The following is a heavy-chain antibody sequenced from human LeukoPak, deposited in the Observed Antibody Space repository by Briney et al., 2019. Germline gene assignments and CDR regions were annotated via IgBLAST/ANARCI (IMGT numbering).Heavy chain of an antibody. CDR3: AKDPSGSYFPNWFDP. CDR2: IGGSGRTT. D-gene: IGHD1-26*01. J-gene: IGHJ5*02. CDR1: GFSFSIYA. Sequence: GGSLRLSCAASGFSFSIYAMSWVHQAPGKGLEWVSAIGGSGRTTYYADSVKGRFTISRDNSKNTLYLQMNSLRAEDTAVYYCAKDPSGSYFPNWFDPWGQGTLVTVSS. V-gene: IGHV3-23*01.